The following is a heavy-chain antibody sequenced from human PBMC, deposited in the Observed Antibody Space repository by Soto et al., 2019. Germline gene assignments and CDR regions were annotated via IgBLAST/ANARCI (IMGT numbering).Heavy chain of an antibody. CDR2: VNPSGDST. Sequence: ASVKVSCKASGYTLTIYYMHWVRQAPGQGLEWMGLVNPSGDSTTYAQTFQGRVTMTRDTSTSTVYMELSNLRSEDTAVYYCASGNLGYWGQGTLVTVSS. CDR1: GYTLTIYY. D-gene: IGHD1-1*01. V-gene: IGHV1-46*03. J-gene: IGHJ4*02. CDR3: ASGNLGY.